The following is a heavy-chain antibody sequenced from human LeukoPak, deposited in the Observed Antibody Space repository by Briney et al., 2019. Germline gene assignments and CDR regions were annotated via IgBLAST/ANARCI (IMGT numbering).Heavy chain of an antibody. CDR3: AKSGSSDYSYYYMDV. V-gene: IGHV3-23*01. CDR2: INARDST. J-gene: IGHJ6*03. Sequence: GGSLRLSCAASGFTFSTFAMNWVRRAPGEGLEWVSSINARDSTYYADSVKGRFTTSRDNSKNTLYLQMNSVRAEDTAVYFCAKSGSSDYSYYYMDVWGKGTTVTVSS. D-gene: IGHD2-15*01. CDR1: GFTFSTFA.